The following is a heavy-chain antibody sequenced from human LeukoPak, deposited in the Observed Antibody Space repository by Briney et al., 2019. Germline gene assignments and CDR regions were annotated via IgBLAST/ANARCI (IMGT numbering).Heavy chain of an antibody. CDR2: ISSSSNTI. D-gene: IGHD6-13*01. CDR1: GFTSSSYS. Sequence: GGSLRLSCAASGFTSSSYSINWVRQAPGKGLEWVSYISSSSNTIYYADSVKGRFTISRDNAKNSLYLQMNSLRAEDTAVYYCARDGFIAAAGIRGAPSDYWGQGTLVTVSS. V-gene: IGHV3-48*01. J-gene: IGHJ4*02. CDR3: ARDGFIAAAGIRGAPSDY.